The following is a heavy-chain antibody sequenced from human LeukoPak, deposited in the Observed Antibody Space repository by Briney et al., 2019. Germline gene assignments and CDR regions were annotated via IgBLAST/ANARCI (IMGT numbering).Heavy chain of an antibody. CDR2: INQRGST. V-gene: IGHV4-34*01. CDR3: ARRGDGDYSTRYFDL. D-gene: IGHD4-17*01. Sequence: SETLSLTCAVYGGSFSTYSWTWIRQPPGKGLEWIGEINQRGSTNNNPPRKSRVTVSLDTSKNYFSLKLSSVTAADTAVYYCARRGDGDYSTRYFDLWGRGTLVTVSS. J-gene: IGHJ2*01. CDR1: GGSFSTYS.